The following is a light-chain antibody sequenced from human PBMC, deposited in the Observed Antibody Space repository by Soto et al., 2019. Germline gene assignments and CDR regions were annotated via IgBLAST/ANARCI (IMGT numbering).Light chain of an antibody. J-gene: IGKJ5*01. V-gene: IGKV3-20*01. CDR2: GAS. CDR3: QQYNNWPPIT. CDR1: QSFSSSY. Sequence: EIVLTQSPGTLSLSPVERATLSCMASQSFSSSYLAWYQQKPGQAPRLLIYGASTRATGIPARFSGSGSGTDFTLTISSREPEDFAVYYCQQYNNWPPITFGQGTRLEIK.